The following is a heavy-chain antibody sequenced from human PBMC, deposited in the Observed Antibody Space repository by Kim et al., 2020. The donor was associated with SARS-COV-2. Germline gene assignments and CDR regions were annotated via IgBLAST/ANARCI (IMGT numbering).Heavy chain of an antibody. D-gene: IGHD5-12*01. J-gene: IGHJ4*02. V-gene: IGHV3-30*02. Sequence: YADSVKGRFNITRDNSENTLSLQMNSLRAEDTAVYYCAKDKYSGYSTAFDYWGQGTLVTVSS. CDR3: AKDKYSGYSTAFDY.